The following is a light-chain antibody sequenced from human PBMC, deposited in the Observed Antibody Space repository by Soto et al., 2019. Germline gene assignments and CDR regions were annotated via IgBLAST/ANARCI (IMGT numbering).Light chain of an antibody. CDR2: EVS. Sequence: QSALTQPPSASGSPGQSVTISCTGTSSNVGGYNYVSWYQQHSGKAPKLMIFEVSKRPSGVPDRFSGSKSGNTASLTVSGLQAEDEADYYCSSYAGSNNRVFGTGTKVTVL. V-gene: IGLV2-8*01. CDR3: SSYAGSNNRV. CDR1: SSNVGGYNY. J-gene: IGLJ1*01.